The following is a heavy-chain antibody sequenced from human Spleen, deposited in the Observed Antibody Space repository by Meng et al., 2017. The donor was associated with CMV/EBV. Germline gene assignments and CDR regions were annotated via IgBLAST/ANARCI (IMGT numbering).Heavy chain of an antibody. CDR1: GAPVAAILPA. Sequence: ISGAPVAAILPAWTWLRQSPSRGLEWLGRTYYRSKWYTDYAVSVKSRIAISADTSKNQFSLHLNSVTPEDTAVYYCARDWRGFYFDFWAQGTLVTVSS. J-gene: IGHJ4*02. CDR2: TYYRSKWYT. V-gene: IGHV6-1*01. D-gene: IGHD1-26*01. CDR3: ARDWRGFYFDF.